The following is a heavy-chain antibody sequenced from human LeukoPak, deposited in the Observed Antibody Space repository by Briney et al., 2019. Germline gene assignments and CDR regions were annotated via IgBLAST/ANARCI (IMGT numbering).Heavy chain of an antibody. J-gene: IGHJ4*02. CDR2: IKQDGSEK. V-gene: IGHV3-7*03. Sequence: GGSLRLSCVASGFTFSSRDWMTWVRQAPGKGLEWVANIKQDGSEKDYVDSVKGRFTISRDDAKNSLYLQMDGLRVEDAAIYYCARDKEWFGNFDYWGQGTLVTVSS. CDR1: GFTFSSRDW. CDR3: ARDKEWFGNFDY. D-gene: IGHD3-10*01.